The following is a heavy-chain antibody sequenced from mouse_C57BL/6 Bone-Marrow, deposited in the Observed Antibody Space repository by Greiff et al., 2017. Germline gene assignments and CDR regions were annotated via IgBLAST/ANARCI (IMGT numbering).Heavy chain of an antibody. D-gene: IGHD3-2*02. Sequence: VKLMESGAELMKPGASVKLSCKATGYTFTGYWIEWVKQRPGHGLEWIGEILPGSGSTNYNEKFKGKATFTADTSSNTAYMQLSSLTTENSAIYYCARGGTAQATWDFDYWGQGTTLTVSS. V-gene: IGHV1-9*01. CDR1: GYTFTGYW. CDR3: ARGGTAQATWDFDY. J-gene: IGHJ2*01. CDR2: ILPGSGST.